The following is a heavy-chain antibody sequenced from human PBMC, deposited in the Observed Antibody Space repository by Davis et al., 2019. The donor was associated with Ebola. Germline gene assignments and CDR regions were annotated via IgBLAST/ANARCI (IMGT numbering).Heavy chain of an antibody. CDR3: AKVRDDY. J-gene: IGHJ4*02. CDR2: ISSSSTYI. CDR1: GFTFSSYN. Sequence: GESLKISCAASGFTFSSYNMNWVRQAPGKGLEWVSVISSSSTYIYYADSVKGRFTISRDNAKNSLYLQMNSLRAEDTAVYYCAKVRDDYWGQGTLVTVSS. V-gene: IGHV3-21*04.